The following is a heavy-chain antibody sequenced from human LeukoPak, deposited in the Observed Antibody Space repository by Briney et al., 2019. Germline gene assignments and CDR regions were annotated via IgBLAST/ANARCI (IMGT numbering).Heavy chain of an antibody. V-gene: IGHV1-2*02. Sequence: GASVKVSCKASGYTSTGYYMHWVRQAPGQGLEWMGWINPNSGGTNYAQKFQGGVTMTRDTSISTAYMELSRLRSDDTAVYYCARASRELLTGFDYWGQGTLVTVSS. CDR3: ARASRELLTGFDY. CDR2: INPNSGGT. J-gene: IGHJ4*02. D-gene: IGHD1-26*01. CDR1: GYTSTGYY.